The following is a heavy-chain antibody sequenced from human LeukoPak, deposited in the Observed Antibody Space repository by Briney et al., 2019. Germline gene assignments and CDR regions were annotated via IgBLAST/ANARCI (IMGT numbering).Heavy chain of an antibody. D-gene: IGHD3-3*01. CDR1: GGSFSGYY. CDR3: ARRGYYTPAGDY. V-gene: IGHV4-34*01. J-gene: IGHJ4*02. Sequence: SETLSLTCAVYGGSFSGYYWSWIRQPPGKGLEWIGEINHSGSTNYNPSLKSRVTISVDTPKNQFSLKLSSVTAADTAVYYCARRGYYTPAGDYWGQGTLVTVSS. CDR2: INHSGST.